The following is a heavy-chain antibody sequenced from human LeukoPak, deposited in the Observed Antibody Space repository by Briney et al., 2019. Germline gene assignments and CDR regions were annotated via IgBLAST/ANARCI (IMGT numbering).Heavy chain of an antibody. CDR1: GFTFRSYG. V-gene: IGHV3-30*03. CDR3: TRDLGGGYSSSLD. J-gene: IGHJ4*02. Sequence: TGGSLRLSCAASGFTFRSYGMHWVRQAPGKGLEWVAVISYDGSNECYADSVKGRFTISRDSSKNTLDLQMNSLKTEDTAVYYCTRDLGGGYSSSLDWGQGTLVTLSS. CDR2: ISYDGSNE. D-gene: IGHD6-13*01.